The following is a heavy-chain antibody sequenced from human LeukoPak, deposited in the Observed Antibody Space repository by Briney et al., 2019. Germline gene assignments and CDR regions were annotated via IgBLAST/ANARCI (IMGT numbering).Heavy chain of an antibody. CDR2: ISGSGGST. CDR1: GFTFSSYG. CDR3: AKFGLAGSGRYHDAFDI. V-gene: IGHV3-23*01. Sequence: GSLRLSCAASGFTFSSYGMTWVRQAPGKGLEWVSAISGSGGSTYYADSVKGRSTISRDNSKNTLYLQMNSLRAEDTAVYYCAKFGLAGSGRYHDAFDIWGRGTMVTVSS. D-gene: IGHD3-10*01. J-gene: IGHJ3*02.